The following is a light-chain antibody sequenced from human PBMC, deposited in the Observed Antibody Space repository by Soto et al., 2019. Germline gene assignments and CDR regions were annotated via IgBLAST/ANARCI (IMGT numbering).Light chain of an antibody. CDR3: QQYGSSRT. CDR1: QSVSSSY. Sequence: VVLPQSPGTLSLSPGERAPLSCRASQSVSSSYLAWYQQKPGQAPRLLIYGASSRATGIPDRFSGSGSGTDFTLTISRLEPEDFAVYYCQQYGSSRTFGPGTKVAIK. J-gene: IGKJ3*01. V-gene: IGKV3-20*01. CDR2: GAS.